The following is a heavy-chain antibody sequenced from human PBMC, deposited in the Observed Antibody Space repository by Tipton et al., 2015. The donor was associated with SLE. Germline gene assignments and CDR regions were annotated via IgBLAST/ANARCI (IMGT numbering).Heavy chain of an antibody. V-gene: IGHV4-39*07. CDR1: NGSISSSSYY. J-gene: IGHJ6*02. Sequence: GLVKPSETLSLTCTVSNGSISSSSYYWGWIRQPPGKGLEWIGSIYYSGSTYYNPSLKSRVTISLDTPSNQFSLKLSSVTAADTAVYYCARLDSSGPGDVWGQGTPVTVS. CDR2: IYYSGST. D-gene: IGHD6-19*01. CDR3: ARLDSSGPGDV.